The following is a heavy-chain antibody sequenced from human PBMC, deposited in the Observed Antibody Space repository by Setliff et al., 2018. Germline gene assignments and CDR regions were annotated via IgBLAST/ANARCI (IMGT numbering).Heavy chain of an antibody. J-gene: IGHJ6*03. D-gene: IGHD2-15*01. Sequence: ASVKVSCKAFGYPFTGYYYNDWVRQAPGQGPGWMGWINSNTGAAKYAQQFQGRVTMTRDMSLRTVYLDLSGLTSDDTAVYYCTRYPTGSNFSNFQFYMDVWGKGTTVTVSS. CDR2: INSNTGAA. CDR1: GYPFTGYY. CDR3: TRYPTGSNFSNFQFYMDV. V-gene: IGHV1-2*02.